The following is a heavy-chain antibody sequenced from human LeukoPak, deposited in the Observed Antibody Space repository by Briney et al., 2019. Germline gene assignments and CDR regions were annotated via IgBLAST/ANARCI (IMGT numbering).Heavy chain of an antibody. J-gene: IGHJ4*02. CDR1: GFTFSSYS. CDR2: IDQDGSEK. V-gene: IGHV3-7*01. CDR3: ARDRGYNY. Sequence: GGSLRLSCAASGFTFSSYSMNWVRQVPGKGLEWVANIDQDGSEKYYVDSVKGRFTISRDNAKNSLYLQMNSLRAEDTAVYYCARDRGYNYWGQGTLVTVSS. D-gene: IGHD5-18*01.